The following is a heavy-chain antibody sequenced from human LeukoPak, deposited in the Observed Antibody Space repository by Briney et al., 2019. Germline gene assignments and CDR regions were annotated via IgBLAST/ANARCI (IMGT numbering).Heavy chain of an antibody. D-gene: IGHD2-2*01. CDR2: IIPILGIA. CDR3: ARDVRGYCSSTSCYWFDP. V-gene: IGHV1-69*04. CDR1: GGTFSSYT. J-gene: IGHJ5*02. Sequence: SVKVSCKASGGTFSSYTISWVRQAPGQGLEWMGRIIPILGIANYAQEFQGRVTITADKSTSTAYMELSSLRSEDTAVYYCARDVRGYCSSTSCYWFDPWGQGTLVTVSS.